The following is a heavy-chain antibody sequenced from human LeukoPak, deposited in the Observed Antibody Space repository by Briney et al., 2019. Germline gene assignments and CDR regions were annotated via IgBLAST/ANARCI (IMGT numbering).Heavy chain of an antibody. CDR1: GSIFTSYW. J-gene: IGHJ6*02. Sequence: GASLQISCKGSGSIFTSYWIGWVRQLPGKGLEWMGIIYPGDSDTRYSPSFQGQVTISADKSISTAYLQWSSLKASDTAMYYCARTDYHYYGMDVWGQGTTVTVSS. CDR2: IYPGDSDT. V-gene: IGHV5-51*01. CDR3: ARTDYHYYGMDV.